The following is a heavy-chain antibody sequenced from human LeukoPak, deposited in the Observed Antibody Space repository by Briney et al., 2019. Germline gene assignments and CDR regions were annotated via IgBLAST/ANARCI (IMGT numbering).Heavy chain of an antibody. CDR2: INPNSGGT. CDR3: TSSYFRGGRESIAAPPDAFDI. Sequence: ASVRVSYTASGYTFTRYYMQWLRQAPRQGREWMGWINPNSGGTNYAQKCQGRVTMTRETSISRAYMELSRLRSDDAAVYYCTSSYFRGGRESIAAPPDAFDIWGQGTMVTVAS. CDR1: GYTFTRYY. D-gene: IGHD6-6*01. V-gene: IGHV1-2*02. J-gene: IGHJ3*02.